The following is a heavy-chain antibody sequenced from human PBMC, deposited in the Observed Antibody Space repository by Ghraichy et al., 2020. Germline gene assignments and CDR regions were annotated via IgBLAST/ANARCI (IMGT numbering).Heavy chain of an antibody. CDR1: GFTFSSYG. D-gene: IGHD3-22*01. J-gene: IGHJ4*02. CDR2: ISYDGSNK. Sequence: GGSLRLSCAASGFTFSSYGMHWVRQAPGKGLEWVAVISYDGSNKYYADSVKGRFTISRDNSKNTLYLQMNSLRAEDTAVYYCAKEEYDSSGSYRPRYYFDYWGQGTLVTVSS. CDR3: AKEEYDSSGSYRPRYYFDY. V-gene: IGHV3-30*18.